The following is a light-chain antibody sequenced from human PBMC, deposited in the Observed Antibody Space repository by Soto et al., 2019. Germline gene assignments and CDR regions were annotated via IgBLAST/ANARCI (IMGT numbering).Light chain of an antibody. V-gene: IGKV1-39*01. CDR2: AAS. CDR1: QSISSY. Sequence: DIQMTQSPSSLFTSVGDRVTITCRASQSISSYLNWYQQKPGKAPKLLIYAASSLQSGVPSRFSGSGSGTDFTLTISSLQPEDFATYYCQQSYSTLWTFGQGTKVDI. J-gene: IGKJ1*01. CDR3: QQSYSTLWT.